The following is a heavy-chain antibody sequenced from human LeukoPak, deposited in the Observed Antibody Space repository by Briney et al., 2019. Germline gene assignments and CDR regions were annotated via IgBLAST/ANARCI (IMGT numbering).Heavy chain of an antibody. CDR1: GGSISSSSAY. Sequence: SETLSLTCTVSGGSISSSSAYWGWLRQPPGKGLEWIGSIYYSKNTYYNPSLKSRVTISVDTSKNQSSLKLSSVTAADTAVYYCARRYCSGGSCYSPRVVYYFDYWGQGTLVTVSS. CDR2: IYYSKNT. V-gene: IGHV4-39*01. D-gene: IGHD2-15*01. J-gene: IGHJ4*02. CDR3: ARRYCSGGSCYSPRVVYYFDY.